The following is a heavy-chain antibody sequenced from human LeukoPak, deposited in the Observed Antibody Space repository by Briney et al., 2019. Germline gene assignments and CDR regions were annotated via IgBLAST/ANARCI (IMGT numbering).Heavy chain of an antibody. CDR1: GGSISSYY. J-gene: IGHJ4*02. CDR2: IYYSGST. Sequence: PSETLSLTCTVSGGSISSYYWSWIRKPPGKGLEWIGYIYYSGSTNYNPSLKSRVTISVDTSKNQFSLKLSSVTAADTAVYYCARSPYYYGSGSYFRPWGQGTPVTVSS. V-gene: IGHV4-59*01. D-gene: IGHD3-10*01. CDR3: ARSPYYYGSGSYFRP.